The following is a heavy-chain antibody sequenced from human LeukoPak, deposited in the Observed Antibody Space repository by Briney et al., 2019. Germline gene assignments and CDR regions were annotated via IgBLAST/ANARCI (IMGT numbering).Heavy chain of an antibody. CDR2: ICSTGST. J-gene: IGHJ3*02. V-gene: IGHV4-59*01. Sequence: WETLSLTCTVSGGSMSDYYWSWIRQPPGKGLEWIGYICSTGSTNYNPSLKSRVTISVDTSKNQFSLKLSSVTAADTALYYCARDYTMTHAFDIWGQGTLVTVSS. D-gene: IGHD3-22*01. CDR3: ARDYTMTHAFDI. CDR1: GGSMSDYY.